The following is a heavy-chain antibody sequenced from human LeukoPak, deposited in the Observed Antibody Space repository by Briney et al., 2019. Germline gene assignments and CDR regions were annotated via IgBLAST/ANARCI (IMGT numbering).Heavy chain of an antibody. Sequence: ASVKVCCKVSGYTLTELSMHWGRQAPGKGLGWMGGFDPEDGEAIYAQKFQGRVTMTEDTSTDTAYMELSSLRSEDTAVYYCATESGYPVRRFDYWGQGTLVTVSS. CDR3: ATESGYPVRRFDY. J-gene: IGHJ4*02. CDR2: FDPEDGEA. V-gene: IGHV1-24*01. D-gene: IGHD3-9*01. CDR1: GYTLTELS.